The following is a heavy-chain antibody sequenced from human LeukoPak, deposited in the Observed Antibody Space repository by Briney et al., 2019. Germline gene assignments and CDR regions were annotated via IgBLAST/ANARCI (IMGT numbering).Heavy chain of an antibody. Sequence: SETLSLTCAVYGGSFSGYYWSWIRQPPGKGLEWIGEINHSGSTNYNPSLKSRVTISVDTSKNQFSLKLSSVTAADTAVYYCARGGGYSSGWYFWGQGTLVTVSS. CDR2: INHSGST. D-gene: IGHD6-19*01. V-gene: IGHV4-34*01. J-gene: IGHJ4*02. CDR1: GGSFSGYY. CDR3: ARGGGYSSGWYF.